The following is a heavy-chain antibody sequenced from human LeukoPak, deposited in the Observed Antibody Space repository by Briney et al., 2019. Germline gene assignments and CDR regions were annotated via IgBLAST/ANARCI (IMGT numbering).Heavy chain of an antibody. Sequence: PETLSLTCTVPGGSISGYYWSWVRQPPGKGLEWIGYIYYSGSTDYNPSLKSRVTISVDTSKNQFSLKLSSVTAADTAVYYCARGWGYFDYWGQGTLVTVSS. CDR3: ARGWGYFDY. J-gene: IGHJ4*02. D-gene: IGHD3-16*01. V-gene: IGHV4-59*01. CDR1: GGSISGYY. CDR2: IYYSGST.